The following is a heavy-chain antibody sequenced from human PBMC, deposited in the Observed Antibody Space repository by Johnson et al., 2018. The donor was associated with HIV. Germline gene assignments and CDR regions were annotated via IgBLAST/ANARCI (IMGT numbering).Heavy chain of an antibody. V-gene: IGHV3-30*02. D-gene: IGHD6-19*01. J-gene: IGHJ3*02. CDR1: GFTFDDYG. Sequence: QVQLVESGGGVVRPGGSLRLSCAASGFTFDDYGMSWVRQAPGKGLEWVAFIRYDGSNKYYADSVKGRFTISRDNSKNSLYLQMNSLRAEDTAVYFCAKGSGSGWLRDAFDIWGQGTMVTVSS. CDR2: IRYDGSNK. CDR3: AKGSGSGWLRDAFDI.